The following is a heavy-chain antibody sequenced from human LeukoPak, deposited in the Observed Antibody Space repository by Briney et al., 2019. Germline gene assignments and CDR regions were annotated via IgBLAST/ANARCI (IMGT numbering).Heavy chain of an antibody. CDR3: AREGGFYRPLDY. CDR2: VHLDGRT. D-gene: IGHD3-3*01. J-gene: IGHJ4*02. CDR1: GGSISSTNW. Sequence: SETLSLTCGVSGGSISSTNWWTWIRQPPGKGLEWIGEVHLDGRTNYNPSLESRLTMSVDLSENHISLKLTSVTAADTAVYYCAREGGFYRPLDYTGQGTLVTVSS. V-gene: IGHV4-4*02.